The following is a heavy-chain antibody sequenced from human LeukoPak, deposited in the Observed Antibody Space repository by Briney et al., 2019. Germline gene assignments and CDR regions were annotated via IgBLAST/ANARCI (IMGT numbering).Heavy chain of an antibody. CDR3: ARGVYIAAAQYGF. Sequence: PSETLSLTCTVSGGSISTWKWIRQPPGKGLEWIGYIYYSGATNYNPSLKSRVTISVDTSKNQFSLKLSSVTAADTAVYYCARGVYIAAAQYGFWGQGTLVTVSS. J-gene: IGHJ4*02. CDR1: GGSIST. CDR2: IYYSGAT. V-gene: IGHV4-59*01. D-gene: IGHD6-13*01.